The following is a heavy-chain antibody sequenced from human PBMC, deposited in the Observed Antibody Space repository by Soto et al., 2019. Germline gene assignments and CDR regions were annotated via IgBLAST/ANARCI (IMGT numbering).Heavy chain of an antibody. CDR1: GGSISGYY. D-gene: IGHD3-22*01. Sequence: SETLSLTCTISGGSISGYYWTWIRQSPGKGLEYIGYVYNGNTNYNPSLNSRVTISVDTPKNQVSLKLSSVTAADTAVYYCARAYDSSIPFDQWGQGILVTVSS. CDR2: VYNGNT. CDR3: ARAYDSSIPFDQ. J-gene: IGHJ4*02. V-gene: IGHV4-59*01.